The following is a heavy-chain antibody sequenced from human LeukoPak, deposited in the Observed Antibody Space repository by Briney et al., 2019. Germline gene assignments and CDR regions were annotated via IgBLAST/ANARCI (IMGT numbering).Heavy chain of an antibody. Sequence: PWASVKVSCKASGYTFTSYGISWVRQAPGQGLEWMGWISAYNGNTKYAQKLQGRVTMRTDTSTSTAYMELRSLRAEDTAVYYCARIGVAYYYYMDVWGKGTTVTVSS. V-gene: IGHV1-18*01. CDR3: ARIGVAYYYYMDV. J-gene: IGHJ6*03. CDR1: GYTFTSYG. CDR2: ISAYNGNT. D-gene: IGHD2-21*01.